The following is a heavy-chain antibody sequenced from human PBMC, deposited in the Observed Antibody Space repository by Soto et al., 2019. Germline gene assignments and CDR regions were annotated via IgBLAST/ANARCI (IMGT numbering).Heavy chain of an antibody. CDR2: ISKDGRNI. CDR1: GFTFNTYA. J-gene: IGHJ4*02. V-gene: IGHV3-30*04. CDR3: ARDGCSY. D-gene: IGHD5-18*01. Sequence: QVQLVESGGGVVQPGRSLRLSCVASGFTFNTYAMHWVRQAPGKGLGWVAVISKDGRNIYYADSVKGRFTISRDNPKNTLYLQMNTLRPEDTAVYHCARDGCSYWGQGTLVSVSS.